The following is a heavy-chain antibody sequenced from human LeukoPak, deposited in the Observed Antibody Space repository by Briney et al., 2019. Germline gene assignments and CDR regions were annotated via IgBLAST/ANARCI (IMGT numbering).Heavy chain of an antibody. CDR3: ASTSGYSSSWYERDDY. D-gene: IGHD6-13*01. V-gene: IGHV1-8*02. CDR1: GYTFTGYY. Sequence: ASVKVSCKASGYTFTGYYMHWVRQAPGQGLEWMGWINPNSGNTGYAQKFQGRVTMTRNTSISTAYMELSSLRSEDTAVYYCASTSGYSSSWYERDDYWGQGTLVTVSS. J-gene: IGHJ4*02. CDR2: INPNSGNT.